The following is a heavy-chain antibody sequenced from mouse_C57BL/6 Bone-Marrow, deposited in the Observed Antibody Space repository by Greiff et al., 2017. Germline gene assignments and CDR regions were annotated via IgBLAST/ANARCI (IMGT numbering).Heavy chain of an antibody. CDR2: ISSGGDYI. Sequence: EVHLVESGEGLVKPGGSLKLSCAASGFTFSSYAMSWVRQTPEKRLEWVAYISSGGDYIYYADTVKGRFTISRDNARNTLYLQMGSLKSEDTAMYYCTRDRGYYKAYWGQGTLVTVSA. CDR3: TRDRGYYKAY. D-gene: IGHD2-12*01. CDR1: GFTFSSYA. J-gene: IGHJ3*01. V-gene: IGHV5-9-1*02.